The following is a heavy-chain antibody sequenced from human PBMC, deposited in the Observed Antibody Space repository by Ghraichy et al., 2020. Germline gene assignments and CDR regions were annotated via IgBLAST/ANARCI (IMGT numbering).Heavy chain of an antibody. CDR1: GGSISSSSYY. CDR3: ARGAGGFLEFDY. Sequence: SETLSLTCTVSGGSISSSSYYWGWIRQPPGKGLEWIGSIYYSGSTYYNSSLKSRVTISVDTSKNQFSLKLSSVTAADTAVYYCARGAGGFLEFDYWGQGTLVTVSS. CDR2: IYYSGST. V-gene: IGHV4-39*07. J-gene: IGHJ4*02. D-gene: IGHD3-3*01.